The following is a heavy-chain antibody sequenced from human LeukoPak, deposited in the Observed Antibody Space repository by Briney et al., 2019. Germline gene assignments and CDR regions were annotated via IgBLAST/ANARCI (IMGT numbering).Heavy chain of an antibody. J-gene: IGHJ5*02. Sequence: GGSLRLSCAASGFTYSDYWMSWVRQAPGKGLEWVANIKPDGSERNYVGSVKGRFTISRDSANNSLYLQMNSLRAEDTAVYYCARDARGIPDSPYNWFDPWGQGTLVTVSS. D-gene: IGHD2-2*01. CDR2: IKPDGSER. CDR3: ARDARGIPDSPYNWFDP. CDR1: GFTYSDYW. V-gene: IGHV3-7*01.